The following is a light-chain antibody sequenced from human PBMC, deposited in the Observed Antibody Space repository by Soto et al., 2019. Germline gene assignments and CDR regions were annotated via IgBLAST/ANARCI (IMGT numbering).Light chain of an antibody. V-gene: IGLV2-14*01. CDR3: SSYTSSSTSVV. Sequence: QSALTQPASVSGSPGQSITISCTGTSSDVAAYNYVSWYQQHPGKAPKLLIYEVSNRPSGVSNRFSGSKSGNTASLTISGLQAEDEADYYCSSYTSSSTSVVFGGGTQLTVL. CDR1: SSDVAAYNY. J-gene: IGLJ2*01. CDR2: EVS.